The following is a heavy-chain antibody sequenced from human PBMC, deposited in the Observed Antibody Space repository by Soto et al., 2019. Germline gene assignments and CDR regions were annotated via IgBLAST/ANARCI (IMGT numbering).Heavy chain of an antibody. J-gene: IGHJ4*02. CDR2: IYYSGST. Sequence: QVQLQESGPGLVKPSETLSLTCTVSGGSLSSYYWSWIRQPPGKGLEWIGYIYYSGSTDYNPSLKSRVTMSVDTSNNQFFLRLSSVTAADTAVYYCATNQGHCSGGSCYSPFLFDYWGQGTLVTVSS. D-gene: IGHD2-15*01. CDR1: GGSLSSYY. CDR3: ATNQGHCSGGSCYSPFLFDY. V-gene: IGHV4-59*08.